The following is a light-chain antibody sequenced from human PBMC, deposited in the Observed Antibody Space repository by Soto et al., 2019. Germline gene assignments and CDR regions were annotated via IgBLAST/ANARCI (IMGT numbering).Light chain of an antibody. CDR1: QTISSW. J-gene: IGKJ1*01. Sequence: DIQMTQSPSTLSGSVGDRVTITCRASQTISSWLAWYQQKPGKAPKLLIYKASTLKSGVPSRFSGSGPGTEFTLTISSLQPDDFATYDCQHYNSYSEAFGQGTKVDIK. V-gene: IGKV1-5*03. CDR2: KAS. CDR3: QHYNSYSEA.